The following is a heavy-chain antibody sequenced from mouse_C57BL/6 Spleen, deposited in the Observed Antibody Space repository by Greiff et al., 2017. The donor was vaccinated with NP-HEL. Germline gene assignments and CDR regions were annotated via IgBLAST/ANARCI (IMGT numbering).Heavy chain of an antibody. CDR2: IYPGDGAT. Sequence: QVQLQQSGPELVKPGASVKISCKASGYAFSSSWMNWVKQRPGKGLEWIGRIYPGDGATNYNGKFKGKATLTADKSSSTAYMQLSSLTSEDSAVYFCARRTAQAAFAYWGQGTLVTVSA. CDR1: GYAFSSSW. V-gene: IGHV1-82*01. CDR3: ARRTAQAAFAY. J-gene: IGHJ3*01. D-gene: IGHD3-2*02.